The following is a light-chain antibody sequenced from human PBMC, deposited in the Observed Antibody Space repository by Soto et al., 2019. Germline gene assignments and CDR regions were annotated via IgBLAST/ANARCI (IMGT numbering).Light chain of an antibody. CDR2: DAS. J-gene: IGKJ4*01. CDR3: QQRSNWPLT. CDR1: QSVSSSY. V-gene: IGKV3D-20*02. Sequence: EVGVSQSLGTLSVSTGERATLSCRASQSVSSSYLAWYQQKPGQAPRLLIYDASNRATGIPARFSGSGSGTDFTLTISSLEPEDFAVYYCQQRSNWPLTFGGGTKV.